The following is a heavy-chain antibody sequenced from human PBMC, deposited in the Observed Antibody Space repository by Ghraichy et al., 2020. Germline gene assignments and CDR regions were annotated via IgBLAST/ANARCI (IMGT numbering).Heavy chain of an antibody. J-gene: IGHJ4*02. Sequence: GGSLRLSCSASGFTFSNHGMHWVRQAPGKGLEWVAVIWSNGWTKHYADSVKGRFTISSDNSKSTLYLQMSSLRVEDTAVYYCARGLTFYSADCWGQGTLVTVSS. V-gene: IGHV3-33*01. CDR2: IWSNGWTK. CDR3: ARGLTFYSADC. CDR1: GFTFSNHG. D-gene: IGHD3-9*01.